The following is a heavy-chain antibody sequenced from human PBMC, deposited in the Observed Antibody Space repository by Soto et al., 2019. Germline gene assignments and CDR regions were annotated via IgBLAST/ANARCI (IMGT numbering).Heavy chain of an antibody. J-gene: IGHJ6*02. Sequence: EVQLVESGGGLVQPGGSLRLSCAASGFTVSSDYVTWVRQAPGKGLEWLSTVYSGGTTYYADSVKGRFIISRDNSKNTLFLQMNNLRVEDTAMYYCARDPGYRNGMDVWGQGTTVTVSS. CDR2: VYSGGTT. D-gene: IGHD5-18*01. CDR1: GFTVSSDY. V-gene: IGHV3-66*01. CDR3: ARDPGYRNGMDV.